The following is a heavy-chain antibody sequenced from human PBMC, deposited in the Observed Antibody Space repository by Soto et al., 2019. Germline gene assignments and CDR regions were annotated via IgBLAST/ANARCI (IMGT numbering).Heavy chain of an antibody. CDR2: IILPFGTA. V-gene: IGHV1-69*13. Sequence: SVKVSWKASGGTFSNYAINWGRQAPGQGLEWMGGIILPFGTANYAQKFQGRVTITADESLTTAYMELSGLRSEDTAVYYFARGPDFAGSFDYRGQGTLLTVSS. CDR1: GGTFSNYA. CDR3: ARGPDFAGSFDY. J-gene: IGHJ4*03.